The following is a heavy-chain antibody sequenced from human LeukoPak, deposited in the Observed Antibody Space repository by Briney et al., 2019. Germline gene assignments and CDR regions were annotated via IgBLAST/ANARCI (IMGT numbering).Heavy chain of an antibody. D-gene: IGHD5-24*01. V-gene: IGHV1-18*01. CDR3: AREGDGYIYGDFDY. J-gene: IGHJ4*02. Sequence: ASVKVSCKASGYTFTSYGISWARQAPGQGLEWMGWISTYNGNTKYAQNLQGRVTMTTDTSTSTAYMELRSLRSDDTAVYYCAREGDGYIYGDFDYWGQGTLVTVSS. CDR1: GYTFTSYG. CDR2: ISTYNGNT.